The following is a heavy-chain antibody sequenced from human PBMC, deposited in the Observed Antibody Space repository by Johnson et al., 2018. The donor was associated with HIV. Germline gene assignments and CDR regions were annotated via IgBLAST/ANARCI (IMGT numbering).Heavy chain of an antibody. CDR1: GFTFSDYY. J-gene: IGHJ3*02. CDR2: ISYDGSNK. V-gene: IGHV3-30*03. CDR3: ARQHNYDSSGQGGGLDI. D-gene: IGHD3-22*01. Sequence: QVQLVESGGGLVKPGGSLRLSCAVSGFTFSDYYMSWIRQAPGKGLEWVAVISYDGSNKYYADSVRGRFTISRDNSKNTLYLQMNSLRAEDTVVYDCARQHNYDSSGQGGGLDIWGQGTMVTVSS.